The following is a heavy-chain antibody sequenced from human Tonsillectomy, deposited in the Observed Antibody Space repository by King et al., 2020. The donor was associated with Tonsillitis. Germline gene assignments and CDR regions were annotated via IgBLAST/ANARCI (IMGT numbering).Heavy chain of an antibody. CDR3: AGENDMLTTYYNDAFDI. J-gene: IGHJ3*02. Sequence: VQLVESGAEVKKPGASVKVSCKASGYSFTGYYIHWVRQAPGQGLEWMGIINPTGGSTSYAQNFQGRVTMTRDTSTSTVYMELSSLRSEDTAVYFCAGENDMLTTYYNDAFDIWGQGTMVTVSS. CDR1: GYSFTGYY. D-gene: IGHD3-9*01. CDR2: INPTGGST. V-gene: IGHV1-46*01.